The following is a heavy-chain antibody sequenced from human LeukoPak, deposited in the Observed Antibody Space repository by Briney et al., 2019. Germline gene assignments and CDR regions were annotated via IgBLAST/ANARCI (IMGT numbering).Heavy chain of an antibody. CDR3: ARDPRFLEWLFSMDV. CDR1: GFTFNSYS. CDR2: VYTSGSTM. V-gene: IGHV3-48*02. Sequence: GGSLRLSCVGSGFTFNSYSMNWVRQAPGKGLEWVAYVYTSGSTMNYADSAKGRFTISRNNANNSLFLQMNSLRDEDTAVYYCARDPRFLEWLFSMDVWGKGTTVTVSS. D-gene: IGHD3-3*01. J-gene: IGHJ6*03.